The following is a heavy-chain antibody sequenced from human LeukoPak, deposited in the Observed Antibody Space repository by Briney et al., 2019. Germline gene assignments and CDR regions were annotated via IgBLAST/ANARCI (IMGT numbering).Heavy chain of an antibody. CDR2: INPNSGGT. V-gene: IGHV1-2*02. D-gene: IGHD3-10*01. Sequence: ASVKVSCKASGYTFTAYYINWLRQAPGQGLEWMGWINPNSGGTNYAQKFQGRVTMTRVTSISTAYMELSRLRSDDTAVYYCARGFYYGSGSSYMDVWGKGTTVTVSS. CDR3: ARGFYYGSGSSYMDV. CDR1: GYTFTAYY. J-gene: IGHJ6*03.